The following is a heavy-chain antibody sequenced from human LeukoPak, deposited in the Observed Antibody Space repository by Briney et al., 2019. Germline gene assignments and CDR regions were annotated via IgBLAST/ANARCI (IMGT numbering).Heavy chain of an antibody. CDR1: GGTFSSYT. D-gene: IGHD3-22*01. Sequence: SVKVSCKASGGTFSSYTISWVRQAPGQGLEWMGRIIPILGIANYAQKFQGRVTITADKSTSTAYMELSSLRSEDTAVYYCARVPYDSSGYYYFDYWGQGTLVTVSS. J-gene: IGHJ4*02. V-gene: IGHV1-69*02. CDR3: ARVPYDSSGYYYFDY. CDR2: IIPILGIA.